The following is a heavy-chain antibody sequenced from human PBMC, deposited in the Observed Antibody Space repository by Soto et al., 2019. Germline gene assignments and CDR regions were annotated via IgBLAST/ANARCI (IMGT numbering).Heavy chain of an antibody. CDR3: AKVSSSCYAGFFDL. CDR1: GFTFSRHA. D-gene: IGHD3-16*01. CDR2: LSDSGGSI. Sequence: EVQLLESGGGLVQPGGSLRLSCTASGFTFSRHAMTWVRQAPGKGLEWVSGLSDSGGSIYYADSVKGRFTISRDNSMNTLYLQMITLRAEDTALDYWAKVSSSCYAGFFDLWGQGTLVTVSS. J-gene: IGHJ4*02. V-gene: IGHV3-23*01.